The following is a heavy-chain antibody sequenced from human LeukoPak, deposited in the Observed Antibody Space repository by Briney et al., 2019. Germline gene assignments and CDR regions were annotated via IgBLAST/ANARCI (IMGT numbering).Heavy chain of an antibody. CDR3: AKAGIAVPATPEY. J-gene: IGHJ4*02. CDR1: GFTFSSYW. D-gene: IGHD6-19*01. CDR2: INSDGSST. Sequence: GGSLRRSCAASGFTFSSYWMHWVRKAPGKGLVWVSRINSDGSSTSYADSVKGRFTISRDNAKNTLYLQMNSLRAEDTAVYYCAKAGIAVPATPEYCGQGTQVTVSS. V-gene: IGHV3-74*01.